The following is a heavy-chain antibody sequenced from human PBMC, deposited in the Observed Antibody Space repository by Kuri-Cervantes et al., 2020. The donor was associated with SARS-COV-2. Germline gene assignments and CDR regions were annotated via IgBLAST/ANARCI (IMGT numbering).Heavy chain of an antibody. V-gene: IGHV3-7*04. CDR1: GFTFSSYS. CDR2: IKQDGSEK. D-gene: IGHD3-22*01. CDR3: ARATNYYDSSGYSFSTGGCFDY. J-gene: IGHJ4*02. Sequence: GGSLRLSCAASGFTFSSYSMNWVRQAPGKGLEWVANIKQDGSEKYYVDSVKGRFTISRDNAKNSLYLQMNSLRAEDTAVYYCARATNYYDSSGYSFSTGGCFDYWGQGTLVTVSS.